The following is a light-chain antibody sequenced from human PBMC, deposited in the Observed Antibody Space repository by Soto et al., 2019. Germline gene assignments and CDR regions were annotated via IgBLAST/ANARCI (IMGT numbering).Light chain of an antibody. CDR3: QQYNNWPRT. CDR2: GAS. Sequence: IVMTQSPATLSVSPGERATLSCRASQSVSSNLAWYTQKPGQAPRLIIYGASTRATGIPARFSGSGSGTEFTLTISSLQSEDFAVYYGQQYNNWPRTFGQGTKVDI. J-gene: IGKJ1*01. V-gene: IGKV3-15*01. CDR1: QSVSSN.